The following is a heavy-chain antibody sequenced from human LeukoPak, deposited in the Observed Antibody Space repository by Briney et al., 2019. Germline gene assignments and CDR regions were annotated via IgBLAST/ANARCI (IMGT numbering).Heavy chain of an antibody. D-gene: IGHD3-3*01. J-gene: IGHJ4*02. V-gene: IGHV3-7*01. CDR2: IKQDRSEK. CDR3: ARLREIPVFGVVTKSTSYFDY. Sequence: GGSLRLSCAASGFTFTNYWMSWVRQAPGKGLELVANIKQDRSEKYYVDSVKGRFTISRDNAKNSLYLQMNSLRAEDMAVYYCARLREIPVFGVVTKSTSYFDYWGQGTLVTVSS. CDR1: GFTFTNYW.